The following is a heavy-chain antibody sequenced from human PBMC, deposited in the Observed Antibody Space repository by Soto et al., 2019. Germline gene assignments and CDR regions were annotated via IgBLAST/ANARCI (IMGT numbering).Heavy chain of an antibody. Sequence: ASVKVSCKASGYTFTSYAMHWVRQAPGQRLEWMGWINAGNGNTKYSQKFQGRVTITRDTSASTAYMELSSLRSEDTAVYYCARVFGSGPYYYYGMDVWGQGTTVTVSS. CDR2: INAGNGNT. D-gene: IGHD3-10*01. CDR3: ARVFGSGPYYYYGMDV. J-gene: IGHJ6*02. CDR1: GYTFTSYA. V-gene: IGHV1-3*01.